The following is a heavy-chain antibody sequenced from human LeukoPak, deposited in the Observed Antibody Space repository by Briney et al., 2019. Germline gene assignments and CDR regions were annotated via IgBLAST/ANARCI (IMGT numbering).Heavy chain of an antibody. Sequence: GSLRLSCGASGFIFTNAWMTWVRQAPGKGLEWVSAISGSGGSTCYADSVKGRFTISRDNSKNTLYLQMNSLRAEDTAVYYCAKGGNRSSWYYFDYWGQGTLVTVSS. V-gene: IGHV3-23*01. CDR1: GFIFTNAW. CDR2: ISGSGGST. D-gene: IGHD6-13*01. J-gene: IGHJ4*02. CDR3: AKGGNRSSWYYFDY.